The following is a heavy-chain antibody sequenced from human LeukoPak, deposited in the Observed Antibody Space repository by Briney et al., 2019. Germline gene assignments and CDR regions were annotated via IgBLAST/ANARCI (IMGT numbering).Heavy chain of an antibody. CDR1: GDSISTGSYY. J-gene: IGHJ6*03. D-gene: IGHD6-6*01. CDR2: IYFTGNT. Sequence: KPSETLSHTCTVSGDSISTGSYYGGWIRQPPGKGLERIGSIYFTGNTYYNPSLRSRVTISVDASKNQFSLKLNSVTAADTAVYYCARGTVYSSSPLHYYYYMDVWGKGATVTVSS. CDR3: ARGTVYSSSPLHYYYYMDV. V-gene: IGHV4-39*07.